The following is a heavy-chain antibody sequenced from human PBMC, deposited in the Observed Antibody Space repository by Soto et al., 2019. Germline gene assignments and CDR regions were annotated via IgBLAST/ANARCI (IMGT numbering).Heavy chain of an antibody. J-gene: IGHJ3*02. V-gene: IGHV3-30*03. Sequence: ESGGGVVQPGGSLRLSCEVSGFTFSIYGVQWVRQAPGKGLECVAGISYDGSNKYYVDSVKGRFTISRDNSKSMLYLQMNSLRPEDTAVYYCVRVGARFVWNVINDAFDIWGLGTKVTVAS. CDR3: VRVGARFVWNVINDAFDI. D-gene: IGHD3-10*01. CDR1: GFTFSIYG. CDR2: ISYDGSNK.